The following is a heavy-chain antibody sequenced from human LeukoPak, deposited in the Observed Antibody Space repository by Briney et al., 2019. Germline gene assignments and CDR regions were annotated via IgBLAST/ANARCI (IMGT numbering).Heavy chain of an antibody. CDR3: ARVPRPCGASTSCQGAFDV. CDR1: GFTFSNYA. D-gene: IGHD2-2*01. V-gene: IGHV3-64*02. CDR2: ISYNGGSA. Sequence: GGSLRLSCAASGFTFSNYAMSWVRQAPGKGLEYVSTISYNGGSANYADSVKGRLTISRDNSKNTLYLQVGSLRDEDMAVYCCARVPRPCGASTSCQGAFDVWGQGTMVTVSS. J-gene: IGHJ3*01.